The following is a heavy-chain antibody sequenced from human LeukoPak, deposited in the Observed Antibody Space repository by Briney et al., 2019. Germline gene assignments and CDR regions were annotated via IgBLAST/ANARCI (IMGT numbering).Heavy chain of an antibody. Sequence: GGSLRLSCAASGFTVSSNYMSWVRQAPGKGRDWVSVIYSGGSTYYADSVKGRFTISRDNSKNTLYLQMNSLRAEDTAVYYCARGGLRYFDWLRFDYWGQGTLVTVSS. CDR1: GFTVSSNY. D-gene: IGHD3-9*01. CDR2: IYSGGST. V-gene: IGHV3-53*01. CDR3: ARGGLRYFDWLRFDY. J-gene: IGHJ4*02.